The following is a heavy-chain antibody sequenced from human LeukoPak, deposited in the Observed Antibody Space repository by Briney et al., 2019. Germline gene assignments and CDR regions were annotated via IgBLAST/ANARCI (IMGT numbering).Heavy chain of an antibody. J-gene: IGHJ6*02. Sequence: GGSLRLSCAASGFTFSSHSMTWVRQAPGKGLEWVSSISSSSNYIYYADSVKGRFTISRDNAKNTLYLQMNSLRAEDTAVYYCARDQVGRDYDFWSGYRPYYGMDVWGQGTTVTVSS. D-gene: IGHD3-3*01. CDR3: ARDQVGRDYDFWSGYRPYYGMDV. V-gene: IGHV3-21*01. CDR1: GFTFSSHS. CDR2: ISSSSNYI.